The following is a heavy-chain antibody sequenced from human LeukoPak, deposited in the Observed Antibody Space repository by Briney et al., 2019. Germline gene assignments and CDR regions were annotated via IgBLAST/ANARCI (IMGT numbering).Heavy chain of an antibody. CDR3: ARNHIAAAWTFDY. J-gene: IGHJ4*02. CDR2: IKQDGSEK. Sequence: PGGSLRLSCAASGFTFRSYWMSWVRQAPGKGLEWVANIKQDGSEKYHVDSGKGRFTISRDNAKNSLYLQVNSLRAEDTAVYYCARNHIAAAWTFDYWGQGTLVTVSS. CDR1: GFTFRSYW. V-gene: IGHV3-7*01. D-gene: IGHD6-13*01.